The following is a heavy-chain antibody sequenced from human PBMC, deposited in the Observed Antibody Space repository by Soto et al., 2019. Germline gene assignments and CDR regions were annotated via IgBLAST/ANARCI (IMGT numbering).Heavy chain of an antibody. CDR1: GCSISSGDYY. Sequence: QVQLQESGPGLVKPSQTLSLTCTVSGCSISSGDYYCGWIRQPPRKGLVWIGYIYYSGSTIYNPFLKSRVTISVDTSKNQSSPKLSSVTAADTAVYYCARDRQLQLANMRGMDVWGQGTTVTVSS. CDR2: IYYSGST. CDR3: ARDRQLQLANMRGMDV. D-gene: IGHD6-6*01. J-gene: IGHJ6*02. V-gene: IGHV4-30-4*01.